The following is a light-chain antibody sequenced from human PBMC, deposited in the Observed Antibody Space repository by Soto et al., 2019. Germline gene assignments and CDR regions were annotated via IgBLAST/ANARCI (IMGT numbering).Light chain of an antibody. V-gene: IGKV3-20*01. Sequence: AQSPSILSVTPGKRATLSCMASQSVSSNLAWYQQKPGQAPRLLIYGASTRATGIPDRFSGSGSGTDFTLTISRLEPEDFAVYYCQQYGSTPWTFGQGTKVDIK. CDR2: GAS. CDR3: QQYGSTPWT. CDR1: QSVSSN. J-gene: IGKJ1*01.